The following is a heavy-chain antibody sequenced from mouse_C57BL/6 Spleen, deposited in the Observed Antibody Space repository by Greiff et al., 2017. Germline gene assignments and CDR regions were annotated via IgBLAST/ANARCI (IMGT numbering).Heavy chain of an antibody. CDR2: INPYNGGT. J-gene: IGHJ4*01. Sequence: EVKLQESGPVLVKPGASVKMSCKASGYTFTDYYMNWVKQSHGKSLEWIGVINPYNGGTSYNQKFKGKATLTVDKSSSTAYMELNSLASEDSAVYYCARERDSDYAMDYWGQGTSVTVSS. D-gene: IGHD3-3*01. CDR1: GYTFTDYY. V-gene: IGHV1-19*01. CDR3: ARERDSDYAMDY.